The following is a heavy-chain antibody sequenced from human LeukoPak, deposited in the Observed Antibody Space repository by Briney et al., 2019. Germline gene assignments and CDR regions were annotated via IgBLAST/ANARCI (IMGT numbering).Heavy chain of an antibody. CDR2: IYTSGST. D-gene: IGHD3-3*01. J-gene: IGHJ5*02. CDR3: ARGASLGDFWSGRGPGHNWFDP. CDR1: GGSISSGSYY. Sequence: SQTLSLTCTVSGGSISSGSYYWSWIRQPAGKGLEWIGRIYTSGSTNYNPSLKSRVTISVDTSKNQFSLKLSSVTAADTAVYYCARGASLGDFWSGRGPGHNWFDPWGQGTLVTVSS. V-gene: IGHV4-61*02.